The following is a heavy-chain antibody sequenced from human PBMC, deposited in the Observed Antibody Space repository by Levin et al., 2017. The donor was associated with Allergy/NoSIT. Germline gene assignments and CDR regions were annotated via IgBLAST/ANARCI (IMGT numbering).Heavy chain of an antibody. CDR3: ASRITMVRGVYDAFDI. CDR1: GYSFTSYW. Sequence: PGESLKISCKGSGYSFTSYWIGWVRQMPGKGLEWMGIIYPGDSDTRYSPSFQGQVTISADKSISTAYLQWSSLKASDTAMYYCASRITMVRGVYDAFDIWGQGTMVTVSS. J-gene: IGHJ3*02. V-gene: IGHV5-51*01. D-gene: IGHD3-10*01. CDR2: IYPGDSDT.